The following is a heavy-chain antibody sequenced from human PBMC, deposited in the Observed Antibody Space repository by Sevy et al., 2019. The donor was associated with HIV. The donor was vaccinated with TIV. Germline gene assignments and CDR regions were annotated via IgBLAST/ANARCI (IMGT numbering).Heavy chain of an antibody. CDR1: GGSISSGGYS. J-gene: IGHJ3*02. Sequence: SETLSLTCAVSGGSISSGGYSWSWIRQPPGKGLEWIGYIYHSGSTYYNPSLKSRVTISVDRSKNQFSLKLSSVTAADTAVYYGARDLMGLWSGLGAFDIWGQGTMVTVSS. CDR2: IYHSGST. V-gene: IGHV4-30-2*01. CDR3: ARDLMGLWSGLGAFDI. D-gene: IGHD3-10*01.